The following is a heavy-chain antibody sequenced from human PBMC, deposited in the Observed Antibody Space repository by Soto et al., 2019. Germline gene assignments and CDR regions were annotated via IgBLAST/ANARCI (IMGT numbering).Heavy chain of an antibody. CDR1: GFTFSSYS. V-gene: IGHV3-48*02. CDR3: ARDNGDYYYYGMDV. CDR2: ISSSSSTI. D-gene: IGHD3-10*01. J-gene: IGHJ6*02. Sequence: SLRLSCAASGFTFSSYSMNLVRQAPGKGLEWVSYISSSSSTIYYADSVKGRFTISRDNAKNSLYLQMNSLRDEDTAVYYCARDNGDYYYYGMDVWGQGTKVTAP.